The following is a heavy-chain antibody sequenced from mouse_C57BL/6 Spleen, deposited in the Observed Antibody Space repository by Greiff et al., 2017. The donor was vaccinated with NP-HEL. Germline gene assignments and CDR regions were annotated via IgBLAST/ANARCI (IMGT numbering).Heavy chain of an antibody. V-gene: IGHV1-9*01. CDR2: ILPGSGST. D-gene: IGHD2-5*01. Sequence: QVQLQQSGAELMKPGASVKLSCKATGYTFTGYWIEWVKQRPGHGLEWIGEILPGSGSTNYNEKFKGKATFTADTSSNTAYMQLSSLTTEDSAIYYCARRDYSNFHYAMDYWGQGTSVTVSS. J-gene: IGHJ4*01. CDR3: ARRDYSNFHYAMDY. CDR1: GYTFTGYW.